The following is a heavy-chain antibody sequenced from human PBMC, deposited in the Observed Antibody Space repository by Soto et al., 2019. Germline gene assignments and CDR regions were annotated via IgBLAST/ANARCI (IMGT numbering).Heavy chain of an antibody. CDR1: GFTFDDYA. V-gene: IGHV3-9*01. Sequence: PGGSLRLSCAASGFTFDDYAMHWVRQAPGKGLEWVSGISWNSGSIGYADSVKGRFTISRDNAKNSLYLQMNSLRAEDTALYYCAKEDTGYGSGTRTVYYYGMDVWGQGTTVTVSS. CDR2: ISWNSGSI. D-gene: IGHD3-10*01. CDR3: AKEDTGYGSGTRTVYYYGMDV. J-gene: IGHJ6*02.